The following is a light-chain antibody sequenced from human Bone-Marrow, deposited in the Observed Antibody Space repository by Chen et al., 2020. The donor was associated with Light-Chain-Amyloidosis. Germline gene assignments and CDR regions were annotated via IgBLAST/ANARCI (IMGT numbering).Light chain of an antibody. CDR1: PDISSS. Sequence: DIQMTQSPSSLSASVGDRVTITCQASPDISSSLNWYQQKQGEAPKLLIYDTSILETGVPSRFRGSGSGTHFTFTISSLRSEDFATYYCQQCDNIPYTFGQGTKLEIK. J-gene: IGKJ2*01. CDR3: QQCDNIPYT. CDR2: DTS. V-gene: IGKV1-33*01.